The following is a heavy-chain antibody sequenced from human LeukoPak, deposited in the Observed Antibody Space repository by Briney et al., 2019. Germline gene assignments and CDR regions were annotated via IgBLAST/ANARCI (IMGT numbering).Heavy chain of an antibody. J-gene: IGHJ4*02. Sequence: SETLSLTCTVSGGSISSSSYYWGWIRQPPGKGLEWIGSIYYSGSTYYNPSLKSRVTISVDKSKNQFSLKLSSVTAADTAVYYCARGAGLAAAGPYDYWGQGTLVTVSS. V-gene: IGHV4-39*07. D-gene: IGHD6-13*01. CDR1: GGSISSSSYY. CDR2: IYYSGST. CDR3: ARGAGLAAAGPYDY.